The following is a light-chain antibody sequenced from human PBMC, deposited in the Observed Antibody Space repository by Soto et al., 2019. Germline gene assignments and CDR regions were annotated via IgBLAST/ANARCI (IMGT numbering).Light chain of an antibody. V-gene: IGKV1-33*01. CDR2: DAS. J-gene: IGKJ3*01. CDR3: QEYDNRPPFT. CDR1: QDISNY. Sequence: DIQMTQSPSSLSASVGDRVTITCQASQDISNYLNWYQQKPGKAPKLLIYDASNLETGVPSRFSGSGSGTDFTFAISSVQPEDIATYYCQEYDNRPPFTFGPGTKVDIK.